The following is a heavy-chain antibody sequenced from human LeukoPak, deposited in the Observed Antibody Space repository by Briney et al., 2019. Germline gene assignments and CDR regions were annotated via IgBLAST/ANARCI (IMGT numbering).Heavy chain of an antibody. J-gene: IGHJ6*03. CDR2: ISGNGDYT. CDR1: GFTFSTYG. Sequence: PGGSVRLSCAASGFTFSTYGMSWVRQAPGKGLEWVSAISGNGDYTYYADSVKGQFTISRDNSKNTLFLQMNSLRAEDTAVYYCAKLPQAAGDNYYVEVWGKGTTVTVSS. V-gene: IGHV3-23*01. D-gene: IGHD2-21*02. CDR3: AKLPQAAGDNYYVEV.